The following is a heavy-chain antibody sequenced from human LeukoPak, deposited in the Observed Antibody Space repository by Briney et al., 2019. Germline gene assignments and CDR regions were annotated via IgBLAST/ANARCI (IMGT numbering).Heavy chain of an antibody. J-gene: IGHJ4*02. V-gene: IGHV3-23*01. CDR2: IIGNSGTT. D-gene: IGHD3-3*01. CDR1: GFTFSTYA. Sequence: GGSLRLSCAASGFTFSTYAMSWVRQAPGKGLEWVSSIIGNSGTTYYADSVKGRFTISRDNSKNTLYLQMNSLRAEDTAAYYCAKGHDYWSATGDYWGQGTLVIVSS. CDR3: AKGHDYWSATGDY.